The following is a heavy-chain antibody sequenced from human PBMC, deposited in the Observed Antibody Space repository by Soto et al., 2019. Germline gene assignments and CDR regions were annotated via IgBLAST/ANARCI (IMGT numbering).Heavy chain of an antibody. V-gene: IGHV4-39*01. J-gene: IGHJ4*02. CDR3: ARADGYNYPQDY. Sequence: QLQLQESGPGLVKPSETLSLTCTVSGGSISSSSYYWGWIRQPPGKGLEWIGSIYYSGSTYYNPSLKSRVTISVDTSKNQFSLKLSSVTAAVTAVYYCARADGYNYPQDYWGQGTPVTVSS. D-gene: IGHD5-12*01. CDR1: GGSISSSSYY. CDR2: IYYSGST.